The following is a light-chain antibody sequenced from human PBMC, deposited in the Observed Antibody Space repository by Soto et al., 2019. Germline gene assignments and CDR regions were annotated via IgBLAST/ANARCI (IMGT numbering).Light chain of an antibody. Sequence: SYELTQPPSVSVSPGHTPRITCFGAAVPKKNAYWNQQKSGQAPVLVIYEDSKRPSGIPERFSGSRSGTMAALTISGAQVEGEGDYYSYSTDSSGNPWVFGGGTKVTVL. CDR1: AVPKKN. CDR3: YSTDSSGNPWV. V-gene: IGLV3-10*01. J-gene: IGLJ3*02. CDR2: EDS.